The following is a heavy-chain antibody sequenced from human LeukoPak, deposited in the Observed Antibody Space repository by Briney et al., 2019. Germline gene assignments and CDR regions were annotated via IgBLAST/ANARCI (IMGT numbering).Heavy chain of an antibody. CDR2: IGGSGYKT. CDR3: VRRGDASSGWGDHDF. D-gene: IGHD6-19*01. Sequence: GGSLRLSCAASGFTFNRNAISWVRQAPGEGLEWVSTIGGSGYKTFYAESVKGRFTISRDNSKNMVHLQMNSLTGEDTALYYCVRRGDASSGWGDHDFWGQGALVTVSS. V-gene: IGHV3-23*01. CDR1: GFTFNRNA. J-gene: IGHJ4*02.